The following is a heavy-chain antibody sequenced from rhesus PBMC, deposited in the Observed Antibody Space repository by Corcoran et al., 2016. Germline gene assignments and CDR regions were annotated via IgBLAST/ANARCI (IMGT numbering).Heavy chain of an antibody. D-gene: IGHD6-31*01. CDR1: GYSISSGYG. CDR3: ASLYSSGWYTNPDY. Sequence: QLQLQESGPGLVKPSETLSLTCAVSGYSISSGYGWSWIRQPPGKGLDWIGYISYNGCTSYNPSLKSRVTISRDTSKNQFSLKLSSVTAADTAVYYCASLYSSGWYTNPDYWGQGVLVTVSS. J-gene: IGHJ4*01. CDR2: ISYNGCT. V-gene: IGHV4-122*02.